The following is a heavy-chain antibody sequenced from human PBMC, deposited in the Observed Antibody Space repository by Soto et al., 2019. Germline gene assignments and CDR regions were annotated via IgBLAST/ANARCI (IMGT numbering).Heavy chain of an antibody. D-gene: IGHD3-3*02. CDR1: GFTFSSYG. CDR3: ARDSVGFLEWLFSIYYYYMDV. CDR2: IWYDGSNK. V-gene: IGHV3-33*01. J-gene: IGHJ6*03. Sequence: GGSLRLSWAASGFTFSSYGMRWVRQAPGKGLEWVAVIWYDGSNKYYADSVKGRFTISRDNSKNTLYLQMNSLRAEDTAVYYCARDSVGFLEWLFSIYYYYMDVWGKGTTVTVSS.